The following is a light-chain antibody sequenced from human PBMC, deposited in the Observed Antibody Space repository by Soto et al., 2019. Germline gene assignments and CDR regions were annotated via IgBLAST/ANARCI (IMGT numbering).Light chain of an antibody. CDR2: GAS. Sequence: EIVLTQSPGALSLSPGERATLSCRASQSVSSNYLAWYQQKPGQAPRLLIYGASSRATGIPDRFSGSGSGTDSTLTISRLEPEDFAVYYCQQYGSSPRTFGQGTKLEIK. CDR1: QSVSSNY. J-gene: IGKJ2*01. V-gene: IGKV3-20*01. CDR3: QQYGSSPRT.